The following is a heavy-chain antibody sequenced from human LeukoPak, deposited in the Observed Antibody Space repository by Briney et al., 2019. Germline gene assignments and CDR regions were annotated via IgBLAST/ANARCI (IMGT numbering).Heavy chain of an antibody. Sequence: ASVKVSCKASGYTFTSYDINWVRQAPGQGLEWMGWINPNSGGTNYAQNFQGWVTMTRDTSISTAYMELSRLKSDDTAVYYCARGDSSGYDSWDFDYWGQGTLVTVSS. CDR1: GYTFTSYD. J-gene: IGHJ4*02. D-gene: IGHD3-22*01. CDR3: ARGDSSGYDSWDFDY. V-gene: IGHV1-2*04. CDR2: INPNSGGT.